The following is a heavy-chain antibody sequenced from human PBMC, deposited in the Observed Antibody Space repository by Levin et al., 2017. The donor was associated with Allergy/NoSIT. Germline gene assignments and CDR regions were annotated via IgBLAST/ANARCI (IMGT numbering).Heavy chain of an antibody. CDR1: GYTLTELS. V-gene: IGHV1-24*01. J-gene: IGHJ4*02. D-gene: IGHD1-1*01. CDR3: ATDRGGTGTTRWLYFDY. Sequence: AGGSLRLSCKVSGYTLTELSMHWVRQAPGKGLEWMGGFDPEDGETIYAQKFQGRVTMTEDTSTDTAYMELSSLRSEDTAVYYCATDRGGTGTTRWLYFDYWGQGTLVTVSS. CDR2: FDPEDGET.